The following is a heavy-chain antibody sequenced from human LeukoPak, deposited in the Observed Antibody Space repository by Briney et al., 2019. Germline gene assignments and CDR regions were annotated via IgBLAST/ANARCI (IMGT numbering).Heavy chain of an antibody. D-gene: IGHD3-22*01. Sequence: PGGSLRLSCAVSGITLINYGMRSVRHPPGNWLELVAAISDSGGRTNYADSVKGRFTISRDNPKNTLYLQMHSVRAEDTAVYFCAKRGVVIRVILVGFHKEAYYFDSWGQGALVTVSS. J-gene: IGHJ4*02. V-gene: IGHV3-23*01. CDR3: AKRGVVIRVILVGFHKEAYYFDS. CDR2: ISDSGGRT. CDR1: GITLINYG.